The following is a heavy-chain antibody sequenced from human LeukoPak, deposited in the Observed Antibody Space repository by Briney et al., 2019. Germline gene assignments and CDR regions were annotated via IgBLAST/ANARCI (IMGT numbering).Heavy chain of an antibody. D-gene: IGHD3-22*01. J-gene: IGHJ4*02. CDR2: IIPIFGTA. Sequence: SVKVSCKASGGTFSSYAISWVRQAPGQGLEWMGGIIPIFGTANYTQKFQGRVTITTDESTSTAYMELSSLRSEDTAVYYCAIAINYYDSSGYYNGYFDYWGQGTLVTVSS. CDR1: GGTFSSYA. CDR3: AIAINYYDSSGYYNGYFDY. V-gene: IGHV1-69*05.